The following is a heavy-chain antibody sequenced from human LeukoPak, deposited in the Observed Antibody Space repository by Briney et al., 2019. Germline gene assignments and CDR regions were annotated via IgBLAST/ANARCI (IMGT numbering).Heavy chain of an antibody. D-gene: IGHD3-3*01. CDR3: AKDRIPFLEWLFSRTFDY. Sequence: PGGSLRLSCAASGFTFSSYAMSWVRQAPGKGLEWVSAISGSGGSTYYADSVKGRFTISRDNSKNTLYLQMNSLRAEDTAVYYCAKDRIPFLEWLFSRTFDYWGQGTLVTVSS. V-gene: IGHV3-23*01. CDR1: GFTFSSYA. J-gene: IGHJ4*02. CDR2: ISGSGGST.